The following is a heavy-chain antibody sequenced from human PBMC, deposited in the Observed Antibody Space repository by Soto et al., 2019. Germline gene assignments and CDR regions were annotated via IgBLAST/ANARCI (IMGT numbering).Heavy chain of an antibody. CDR3: GRGQHRLYYFDY. D-gene: IGHD3-10*01. V-gene: IGHV3-30-3*01. CDR2: ISYDGSNK. CDR1: GFTFSSYA. Sequence: QVQLVESGGGVVQPGRSLRLSCAASGFTFSSYAMHWVRQAPGKGLEWVAVISYDGSNKYYADSVKGRFTISRDNSKNTLYLQMNSLRAEDTAVYYCGRGQHRLYYFDYWGQGTLVTVSS. J-gene: IGHJ4*02.